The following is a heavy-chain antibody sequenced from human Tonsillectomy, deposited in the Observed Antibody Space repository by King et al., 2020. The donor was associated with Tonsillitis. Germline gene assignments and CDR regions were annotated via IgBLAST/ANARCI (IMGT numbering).Heavy chain of an antibody. V-gene: IGHV3-30-3*01. J-gene: IGHJ4*02. CDR3: ARITGTSSDC. CDR2: ISYDGSIK. D-gene: IGHD1-1*01. Sequence: VQLVESGGGVVQPGRSLRLSCAASGFTFSSYALHWVRQTPGKGLEWLTRISYDGSIKNYADSVKGRFTISRDNSNDTLYLQMNSLRAEDTAIYYCARITGTSSDCWGQGTVVTVSS. CDR1: GFTFSSYA.